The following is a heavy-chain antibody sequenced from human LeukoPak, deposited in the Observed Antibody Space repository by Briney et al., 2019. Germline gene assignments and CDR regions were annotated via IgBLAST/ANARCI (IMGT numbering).Heavy chain of an antibody. CDR3: AKDLSKELLYRRGKYYFDY. D-gene: IGHD2-8*01. V-gene: IGHV3-30*02. Sequence: GGSLRLSCAASGFTFSSYGMHWVRQAPGKGLEGVAFIRYDGTNKYYADSVKGRFTISRDNSKNTLYLQMNSLRAEDTAVYYCAKDLSKELLYRRGKYYFDYWGQGTLVTVSS. J-gene: IGHJ4*02. CDR2: IRYDGTNK. CDR1: GFTFSSYG.